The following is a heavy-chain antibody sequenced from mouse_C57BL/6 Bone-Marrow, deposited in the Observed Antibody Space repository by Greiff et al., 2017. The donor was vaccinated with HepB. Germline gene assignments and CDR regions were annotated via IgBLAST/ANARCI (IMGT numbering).Heavy chain of an antibody. CDR2: ISYDGTN. Sequence: EVKLQESGPGLVKPSQSLSLTCSVTGYSITSGYYWNWIRQFPGNKLEWMGYISYDGTNNYNPSLKNRISITRDTSKNQFLLKLNSVTTEDTATYYCARMTITTVVAKNYFDYWGQGTTLTVSS. CDR3: ARMTITTVVAKNYFDY. V-gene: IGHV3-6*01. CDR1: GYSITSGYY. J-gene: IGHJ2*01. D-gene: IGHD1-1*01.